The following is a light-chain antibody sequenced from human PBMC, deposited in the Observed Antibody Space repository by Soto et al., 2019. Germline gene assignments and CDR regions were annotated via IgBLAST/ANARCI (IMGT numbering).Light chain of an antibody. CDR3: LQHNSYPFT. Sequence: DIQMIQSPSSLSASVGDRVTITCRASQDIRSDLGWFQQKPGKAPKRLMYAASTLESGVPSRFSGSRSGTEFTLTISSLQPEDFATYYCLQHNSYPFTFGPGTKVDIK. J-gene: IGKJ3*01. CDR2: AAS. V-gene: IGKV1-17*01. CDR1: QDIRSD.